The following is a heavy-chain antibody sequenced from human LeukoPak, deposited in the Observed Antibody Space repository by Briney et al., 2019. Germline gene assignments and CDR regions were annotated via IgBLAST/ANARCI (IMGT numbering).Heavy chain of an antibody. Sequence: PSETLSLTCAVSGVAISSSYWRWIRQPPGKGLEWVGCIYYSGSTTYNPYLKSRVTISVYTSKNPFSLKLSPVTAADTAAYYCAKGSFPAYMTTGTTRAFPFDPWGQGTLVTVSS. CDR3: AKGSFPAYMTTGTTRAFPFDP. CDR2: IYYSGST. V-gene: IGHV4-59*01. J-gene: IGHJ5*02. CDR1: GVAISSSY. D-gene: IGHD4-17*01.